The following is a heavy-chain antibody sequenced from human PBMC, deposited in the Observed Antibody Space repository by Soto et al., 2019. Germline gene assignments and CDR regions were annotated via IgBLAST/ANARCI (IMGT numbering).Heavy chain of an antibody. V-gene: IGHV4-39*01. CDR3: ARQRTTVVTQAYFDH. D-gene: IGHD2-21*02. Sequence: SETLSLTCIVSGESISSSSYYWCWIRQPPGKGLEWIGSIYYSGRTYYNPSFKSRVTISIDTSKNQFSLKLSSVTATDTAVYYCARQRTTVVTQAYFDHWGQGALVTVS. J-gene: IGHJ4*02. CDR1: GESISSSSYY. CDR2: IYYSGRT.